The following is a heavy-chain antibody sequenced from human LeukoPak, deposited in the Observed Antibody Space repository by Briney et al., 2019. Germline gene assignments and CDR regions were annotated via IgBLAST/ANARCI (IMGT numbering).Heavy chain of an antibody. CDR1: GFTFSNYW. CDR2: IKSGGTGI. CDR3: VREQTIDY. Sequence: GGSLTLSCTTSGFTFSNYWMYWVRQAPGKGLVWVSRIKSGGTGISYTDSVEGRFTISRDNAKNTLYLQMNSLRDEDSAVYYDVREQTIDYWGQGTLVTVSS. V-gene: IGHV3-74*01. J-gene: IGHJ4*02.